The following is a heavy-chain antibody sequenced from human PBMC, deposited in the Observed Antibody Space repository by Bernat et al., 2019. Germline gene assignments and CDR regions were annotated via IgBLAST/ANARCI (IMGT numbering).Heavy chain of an antibody. D-gene: IGHD6-19*01. CDR2: ISYDGSNK. CDR1: GFTVSSYA. J-gene: IGHJ6*02. Sequence: VQLVESGGGLVQPGGSLRLSCAASGFTVSSYAMHWVRQAPGKGLEWVAVISYDGSNKYYADSVKGRFTISRDNSKNTLYLQMNSLRAEDTAVYYCAREYSSGWLPYYYYYYGMDVWGQGTTVTVSS. V-gene: IGHV3-30-3*01. CDR3: AREYSSGWLPYYYYYYGMDV.